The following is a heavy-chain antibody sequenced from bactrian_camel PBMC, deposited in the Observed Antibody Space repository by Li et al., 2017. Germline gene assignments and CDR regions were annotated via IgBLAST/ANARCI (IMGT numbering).Heavy chain of an antibody. D-gene: IGHD6*01. J-gene: IGHJ4*01. Sequence: HVQLVESGGGSVQPGGSLNLSCIDSEATPSVYCMGWLRQAPGKEREAVASIYAGLSTGERITSYADSVQGRFTISQDNAKNTVSLQMDSLRPEDTAMYYCAADHGTSRSSCTVVAATQYWGQGTQVTVS. CDR3: AADHGTSRSSCTVVAATQY. CDR2: IYAGLSTGERIT. CDR1: EATPSVYC. V-gene: IGHV3S1*01.